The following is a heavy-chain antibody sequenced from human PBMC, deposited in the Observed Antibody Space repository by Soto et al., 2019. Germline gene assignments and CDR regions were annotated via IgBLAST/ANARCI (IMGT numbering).Heavy chain of an antibody. Sequence: ASVKVSCKASGYTFTGYYMHWVRQAPGQGLEWMGWINPNSGGTNYAQKFQGWVTMTRDTSISTAYMELSRLRSDDTAVYYCARGLSITIFGVVQGNALTENYFDYWGQGTLVTVSS. V-gene: IGHV1-2*04. D-gene: IGHD3-3*01. CDR2: INPNSGGT. CDR3: ARGLSITIFGVVQGNALTENYFDY. CDR1: GYTFTGYY. J-gene: IGHJ4*02.